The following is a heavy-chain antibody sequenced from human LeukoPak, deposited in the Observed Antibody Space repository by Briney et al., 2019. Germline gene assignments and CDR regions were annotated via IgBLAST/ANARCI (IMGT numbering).Heavy chain of an antibody. Sequence: PGGSLRLSCAASGFTFSSYGMHWVRQAPGKGLEWVAVIWYDGSNKYYADSVKGRFTISSDNSKNTLYLQMNSLRAEDTAVYYCARDNQWLTDAFDIWGQGTMVTVSS. CDR3: ARDNQWLTDAFDI. V-gene: IGHV3-33*01. CDR1: GFTFSSYG. J-gene: IGHJ3*02. CDR2: IWYDGSNK. D-gene: IGHD6-19*01.